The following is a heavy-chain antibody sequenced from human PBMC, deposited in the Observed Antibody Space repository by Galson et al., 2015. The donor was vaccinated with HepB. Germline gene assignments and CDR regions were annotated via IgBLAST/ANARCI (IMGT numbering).Heavy chain of an antibody. CDR3: ARDLTIEGHGMDV. CDR2: IIPIFGIA. Sequence: SVKVSCKASGGTFSSYAISWVRQAPGQGLEWMGGIIPIFGIANYAQKFQGRVTITADESTSTAYMELSSLRSEDTAVYYCARDLTIEGHGMDVWGQGTTVTVSS. V-gene: IGHV1-69*13. J-gene: IGHJ6*02. D-gene: IGHD3-9*01. CDR1: GGTFSSYA.